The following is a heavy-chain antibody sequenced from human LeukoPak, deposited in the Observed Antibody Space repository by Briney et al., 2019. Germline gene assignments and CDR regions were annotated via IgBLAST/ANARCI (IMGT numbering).Heavy chain of an antibody. CDR1: GGSISSSSYY. D-gene: IGHD3-16*02. J-gene: IGHJ4*02. V-gene: IGHV4-39*07. CDR2: IYYSGST. Sequence: SETLSLTCTVSGGSISSSSYYWGWIRQPPGKGLEWIGSIYYSGSTYYNPSLKSRVTISVDTSKHQFSLKLSSVTAADTAVYYCARERIMLPFGGVIARPYDYWGQGTLVPVSS. CDR3: ARERIMLPFGGVIARPYDY.